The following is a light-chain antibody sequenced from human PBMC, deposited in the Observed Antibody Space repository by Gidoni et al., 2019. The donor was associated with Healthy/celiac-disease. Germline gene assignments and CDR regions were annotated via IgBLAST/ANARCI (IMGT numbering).Light chain of an antibody. V-gene: IGKV4-1*01. CDR3: QQYYSTPRGA. Sequence: DIVMTQPPDSLAVSLGERATINCKPSQSVLYSSNNKNYLAWYQQKPGQPPKLLIYWASTRESGVPDRFSGSGSGTDFTLTISSLQAEDVAVYYCQQYYSTPRGAFGQGTKVEIK. CDR2: WAS. J-gene: IGKJ1*01. CDR1: QSVLYSSNNKNY.